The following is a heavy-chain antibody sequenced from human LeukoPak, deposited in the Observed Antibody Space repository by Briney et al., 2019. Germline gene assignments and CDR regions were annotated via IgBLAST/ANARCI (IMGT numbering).Heavy chain of an antibody. D-gene: IGHD3-10*01. V-gene: IGHV1-8*02. CDR1: GYTFTTYY. J-gene: IGHJ4*02. Sequence: AASVKVSCKASGYTFTTYYVHWVRQAPGQGLEWLGWMNPNSGNTGYAQKFQGRVTMTRNTSISTAYMDLSSLRSEDTAVYYCARGPGYYGSGLNEYWGQGTLVTVSS. CDR3: ARGPGYYGSGLNEY. CDR2: MNPNSGNT.